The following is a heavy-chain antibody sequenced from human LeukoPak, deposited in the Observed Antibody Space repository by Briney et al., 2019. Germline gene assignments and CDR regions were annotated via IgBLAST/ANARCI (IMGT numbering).Heavy chain of an antibody. CDR3: ARVAAAGTPLGY. CDR1: GGTFSSYA. Sequence: SVKVSCKASGGTFSSYAISWVRQAPGQGLEWMGGIIPIFGTANYAQKFQGRVTITADESTSTAYMELSSMRSEDTAVYYCARVAAAGTPLGYWGQGTLVTVSS. V-gene: IGHV1-69*13. J-gene: IGHJ4*02. D-gene: IGHD6-13*01. CDR2: IIPIFGTA.